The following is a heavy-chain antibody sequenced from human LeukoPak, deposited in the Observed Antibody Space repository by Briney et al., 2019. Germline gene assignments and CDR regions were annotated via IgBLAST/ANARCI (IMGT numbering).Heavy chain of an antibody. J-gene: IGHJ4*02. CDR3: ARARYFDWLIVDY. V-gene: IGHV3-21*01. CDR2: ISSSSSYI. Sequence: GGSLRLSCAASGFIFSSYSMNWVRQAPGKGLEWVSSISSSSSYIYYADSVKGRFTISRDNAKNSLYLQMNSLRAEDTAVYYCARARYFDWLIVDYWGQGTLVTVSS. CDR1: GFIFSSYS. D-gene: IGHD3-9*01.